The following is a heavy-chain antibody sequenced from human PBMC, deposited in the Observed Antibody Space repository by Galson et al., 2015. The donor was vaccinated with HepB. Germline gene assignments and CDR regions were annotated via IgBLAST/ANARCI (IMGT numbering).Heavy chain of an antibody. CDR3: ARHKGSAAAGSYYFDY. CDR1: GYSFTSYW. D-gene: IGHD6-13*01. CDR2: IYPGDSDT. J-gene: IGHJ4*02. Sequence: QSGAEVKKPGESLKISCKGSGYSFTSYWIGWVRQMPGKGLEWMGIIYPGDSDTRYSPSFQGQVTISADKSISTAYLQWSSLKASDTAMYYCARHKGSAAAGSYYFDYWGQGTLVTVSS. V-gene: IGHV5-51*01.